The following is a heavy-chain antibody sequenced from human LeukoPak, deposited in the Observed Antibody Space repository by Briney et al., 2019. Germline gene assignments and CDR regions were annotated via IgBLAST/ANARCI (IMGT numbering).Heavy chain of an antibody. CDR1: GFTFSSYA. Sequence: GGSLRLSCAASGFTFSSYAMSWVRQAPGKGLEWVSAISASGGSTYYADSVKGRFTISRDNSKNTLYLQMNSLRAEDTAVYYCARDGSINYYDSSGFSDYWGQGTLVTVSS. V-gene: IGHV3-23*01. D-gene: IGHD3-22*01. J-gene: IGHJ4*02. CDR2: ISASGGST. CDR3: ARDGSINYYDSSGFSDY.